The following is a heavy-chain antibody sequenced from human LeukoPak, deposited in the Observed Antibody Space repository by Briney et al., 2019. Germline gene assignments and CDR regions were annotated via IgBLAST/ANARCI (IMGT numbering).Heavy chain of an antibody. CDR2: INHSGST. D-gene: IGHD1-26*01. CDR1: GGSFSGYY. Sequence: SETLSLTCAVYGGSFSGYYWSWIRQPPGKGLEWIGEINHSGSTNYNPSLKSRVTISVDTSKNQFSLKLSSVTAADTAVYYCARRIVGATTPRKYYFDYWGQGTLVTVSS. J-gene: IGHJ4*02. V-gene: IGHV4-34*01. CDR3: ARRIVGATTPRKYYFDY.